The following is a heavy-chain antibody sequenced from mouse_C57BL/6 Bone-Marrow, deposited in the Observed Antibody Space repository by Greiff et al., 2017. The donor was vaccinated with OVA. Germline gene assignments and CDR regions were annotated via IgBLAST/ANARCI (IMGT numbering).Heavy chain of an antibody. CDR2: ISDGGSYT. D-gene: IGHD1-1*01. CDR1: GFTFSSYA. J-gene: IGHJ4*01. Sequence: EVMLVESGGGLVKPGGSLKLSCAASGFTFSSYAMSWVRQTPEKRLEWVATISDGGSYTYYPDNVKGRFTISRDNAKNNLYLQMSHLKSEDTAMYYCARDLYYYGSFPMDYWGQGTSVTVSS. V-gene: IGHV5-4*01. CDR3: ARDLYYYGSFPMDY.